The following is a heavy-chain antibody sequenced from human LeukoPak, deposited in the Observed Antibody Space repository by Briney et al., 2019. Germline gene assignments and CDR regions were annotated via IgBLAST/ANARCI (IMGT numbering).Heavy chain of an antibody. D-gene: IGHD6-25*01. CDR2: IWYDRSRK. V-gene: IGHV3-33*01. CDR1: GFTFSAYG. J-gene: IGHJ3*01. CDR3: ARCTAAEAFDF. Sequence: GGSLRLSCAASGFTFSAYGMHWVRQAPGKGLEWVAVIWYDRSRKYYADSVKGRFTISRDNSKNTLYLQMNSLRAEDTAVYYCARCTAAEAFDFWGRGTMLTVSS.